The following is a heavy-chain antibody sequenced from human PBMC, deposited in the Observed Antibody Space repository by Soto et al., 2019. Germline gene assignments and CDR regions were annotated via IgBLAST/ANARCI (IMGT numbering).Heavy chain of an antibody. CDR2: INDGGGST. Sequence: DVQLLESGGGLVQPGGSLRLSCAGSGFTFRSYAMSWLRQAPGKGLEWVSAINDGGGSTDHADAVKGRFTISRDNSRKPLYLEMNSLRAEDTAVYHFAKGSANGSPYYFDFWGQGTLVTVSS. CDR1: GFTFRSYA. J-gene: IGHJ4*02. CDR3: AKGSANGSPYYFDF. V-gene: IGHV3-23*01. D-gene: IGHD6-25*01.